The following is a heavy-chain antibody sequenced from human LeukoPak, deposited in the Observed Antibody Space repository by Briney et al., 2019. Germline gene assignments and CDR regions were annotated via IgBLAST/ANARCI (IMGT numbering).Heavy chain of an antibody. V-gene: IGHV1-69*04. CDR1: GGAFSSYT. CDR2: IIPILGIA. Sequence: GASVKVSCKASGGAFSSYTISWVRQAPGQGLEWMGRIIPILGIANYAQKFQGRVTITADKSTSTAYMELSSLRSEDTAVYYCARDAGTTRGHTIDYWGQGTLVTVSS. J-gene: IGHJ4*02. D-gene: IGHD1-1*01. CDR3: ARDAGTTRGHTIDY.